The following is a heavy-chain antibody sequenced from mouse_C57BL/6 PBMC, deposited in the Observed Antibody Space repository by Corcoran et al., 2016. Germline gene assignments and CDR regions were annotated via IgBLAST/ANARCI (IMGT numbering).Heavy chain of an antibody. V-gene: IGHV1-26*01. J-gene: IGHJ1*03. Sequence: EVQLQQSGPELVKPGASVKISCKASGYTFTDYYMNWVKQSPGKSLEWIGDINPNKVGTSYNQKFKGKPTLTVDKSSSTAYMEVRSLTSEDSAVYYCARRDYDYGGYFDVWGTGTTVTVSS. CDR2: INPNKVGT. CDR3: ARRDYDYGGYFDV. D-gene: IGHD2-4*01. CDR1: GYTFTDYY.